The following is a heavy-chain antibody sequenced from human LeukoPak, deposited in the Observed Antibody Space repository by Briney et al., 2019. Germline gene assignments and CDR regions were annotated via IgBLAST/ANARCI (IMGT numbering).Heavy chain of an antibody. V-gene: IGHV3-23*01. D-gene: IGHD6-6*01. Sequence: PGGSLRLSCAASGFTFSSYAMSWVRQAPGKGLEWVSAISGSGGSTYYADSVKGRFTISRDNSKNTLYLQMISLRAEDTAVYYCAKDLEQLVRGYFDYWGQGTLVTVSS. CDR2: ISGSGGST. CDR3: AKDLEQLVRGYFDY. J-gene: IGHJ4*02. CDR1: GFTFSSYA.